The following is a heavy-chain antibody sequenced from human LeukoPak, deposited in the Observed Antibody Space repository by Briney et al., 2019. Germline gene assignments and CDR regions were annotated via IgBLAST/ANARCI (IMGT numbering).Heavy chain of an antibody. CDR1: GGSIDITNY. CDR2: ISHDGTI. Sequence: SETLSLTCGVSGGSIDITNYWSWVRQAPGKGLEWIGEISHDGTINYNPSLKSRVTISVDTSKNQFSLKLSSVTAADTAVYYCARHHDYGDYAQAFDIWGQGTMVTVSS. J-gene: IGHJ3*02. CDR3: ARHHDYGDYAQAFDI. D-gene: IGHD4-17*01. V-gene: IGHV4-4*02.